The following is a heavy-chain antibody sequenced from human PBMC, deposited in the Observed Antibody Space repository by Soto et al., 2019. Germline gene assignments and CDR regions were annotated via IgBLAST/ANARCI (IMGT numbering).Heavy chain of an antibody. J-gene: IGHJ6*02. CDR2: ISGSGGST. V-gene: IGHV3-23*01. CDR3: AKLLLTQTQYGMDA. CDR1: GFTFSSYA. Sequence: EVQLLESGGGLVQPGGSLRLSCAASGFTFSSYAMSWVRQAPGKGPEWVSAISGSGGSTYYADSVKGRFTISRDNSKNTLYLQMNSLRAEDAAVYYCAKLLLTQTQYGMDAWGQGTTVTVSS. D-gene: IGHD3-16*01.